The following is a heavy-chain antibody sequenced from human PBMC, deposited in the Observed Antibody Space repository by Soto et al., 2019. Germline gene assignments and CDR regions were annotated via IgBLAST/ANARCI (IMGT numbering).Heavy chain of an antibody. D-gene: IGHD1-26*01. CDR3: ARDISGSYSYFDY. Sequence: EVHLVESGGGLVQPGGSLRLSCAASGFTFSSYSMNWVRQAPGKGLEWVSYISSSSSAIYYADSVKGRITISRDNAKNSLYLQMNSLRDEDTAVYYCARDISGSYSYFDYWGQGTLVTVSS. V-gene: IGHV3-48*02. CDR1: GFTFSSYS. J-gene: IGHJ4*02. CDR2: ISSSSSAI.